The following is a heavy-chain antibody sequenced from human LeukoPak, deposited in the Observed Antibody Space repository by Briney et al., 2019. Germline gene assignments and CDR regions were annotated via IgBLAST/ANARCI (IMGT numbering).Heavy chain of an antibody. CDR1: GGSISSYY. D-gene: IGHD3-9*01. Sequence: ASETLSLTCTVSGGSISSYYWSWIRQPAGKGLEWIGRIYTSGSTNYNPSLKSRVTMSVDTSKNQFSLKLSSVTAADTAVYYCARDRRWTGHYKAYYYYGMDVWGQGTTVTVSS. J-gene: IGHJ6*02. CDR2: IYTSGST. V-gene: IGHV4-4*07. CDR3: ARDRRWTGHYKAYYYYGMDV.